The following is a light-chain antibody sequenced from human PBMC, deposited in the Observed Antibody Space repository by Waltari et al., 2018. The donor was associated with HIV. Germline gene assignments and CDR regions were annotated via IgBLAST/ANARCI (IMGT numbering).Light chain of an antibody. CDR1: SSDYNS. CDR3: TSYISSSTPV. J-gene: IGLJ3*02. CDR2: EVS. Sequence: GSPGQSITISCTGTSSDYNSVSWYQHHPGKAPKVIIYEVSNRPSGVSNRFSGSKSGYTASLTISGLQAEDEADYFCTSYISSSTPVFGGGTKVTVL. V-gene: IGLV2-14*01.